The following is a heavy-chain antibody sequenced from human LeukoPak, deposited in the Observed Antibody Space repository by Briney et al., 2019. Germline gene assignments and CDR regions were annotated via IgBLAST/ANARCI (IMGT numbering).Heavy chain of an antibody. CDR1: GGSISSYY. CDR2: IYYSGST. V-gene: IGHV4-59*08. D-gene: IGHD6-19*01. J-gene: IGHJ6*03. Sequence: SETLSLTCTVSGGSISSYYWSWIRQPPGKGLEWFGYIYYSGSTNNNPSLKSRVTISVDTSKNQFSLKLSSVTAADTAVYYCARHSVCGWFPEKNYYYYYMDVWGKGTTVTISS. CDR3: ARHSVCGWFPEKNYYYYYMDV.